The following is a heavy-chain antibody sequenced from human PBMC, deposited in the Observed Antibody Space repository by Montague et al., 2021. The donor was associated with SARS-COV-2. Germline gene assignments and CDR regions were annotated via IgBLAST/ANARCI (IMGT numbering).Heavy chain of an antibody. J-gene: IGHJ4*02. Sequence: SRRLSWSASGFTFSSYSMNWVRQAPGKGLEWVSSISSSSSYIYYADSVKGRFTISRDNAKNSLYLQMNSLRAEDTAVYYCARETNWSYGSSFDYWGQGTLVTVSS. CDR3: ARETNWSYGSSFDY. D-gene: IGHD1-26*01. V-gene: IGHV3-21*01. CDR2: ISSSSSYI. CDR1: GFTFSSYS.